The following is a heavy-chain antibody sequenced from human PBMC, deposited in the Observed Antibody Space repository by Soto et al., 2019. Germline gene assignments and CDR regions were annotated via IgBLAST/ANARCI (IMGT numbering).Heavy chain of an antibody. CDR1: GYTFTGYY. Sequence: GASVKVSCKASGYTFTGYYMHWVRQAPGQGLEWMGWIKPNSGGTNYAQKFKGWVTMTRDTSISTAYKEMSRMRSDDTAVYYCARVAAAGYYYFDYWGQGTLVTVSS. CDR2: IKPNSGGT. J-gene: IGHJ4*02. D-gene: IGHD6-13*01. CDR3: ARVAAAGYYYFDY. V-gene: IGHV1-2*04.